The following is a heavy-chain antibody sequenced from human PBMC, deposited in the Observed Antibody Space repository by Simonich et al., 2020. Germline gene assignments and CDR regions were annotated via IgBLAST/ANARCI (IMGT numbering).Heavy chain of an antibody. D-gene: IGHD4-17*01. CDR2: RWYDGSNK. V-gene: IGHV3-30*18. CDR3: AKESTVSRWDYYYGMDV. CDR1: GFTFSSYG. Sequence: QVQLVESGGGVVQPGRSLRLSCAASGFTFSSYGMHWVRQAPGKGVEGVAVRWYDGSNKYYADSVKGRFTISRDNSKNTLYLQMNSLRAEDTAMYYCAKESTVSRWDYYYGMDVWGQGTTVTVSS. J-gene: IGHJ6*02.